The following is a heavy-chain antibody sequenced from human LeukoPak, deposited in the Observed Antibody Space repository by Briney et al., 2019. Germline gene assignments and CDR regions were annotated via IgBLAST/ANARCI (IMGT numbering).Heavy chain of an antibody. V-gene: IGHV4-34*01. CDR2: INHSGST. D-gene: IGHD2-2*01. Sequence: PSETLSLTCAVYGGSFSGYYWSWIRQAPGKGLEWIGEINHSGSTNYNPSLKSRVTISVDTSKNQFSLKLSSVTAADTAVYYCARGRDQYQLLRNWFDPWGQGTLVAVSS. CDR1: GGSFSGYY. CDR3: ARGRDQYQLLRNWFDP. J-gene: IGHJ5*02.